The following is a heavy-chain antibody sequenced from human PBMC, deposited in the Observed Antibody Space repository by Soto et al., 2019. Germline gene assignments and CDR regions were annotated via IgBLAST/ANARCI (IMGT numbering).Heavy chain of an antibody. D-gene: IGHD2-21*02. V-gene: IGHV4-31*03. CDR2: IYYSGST. Sequence: TLSLTCTVSGGSISSGGYYWSWIRQHPGKGLEWIGYIYYSGSTYYNPSLKSRVTISVDTSKNQFSLKLSSVTAADTAVYYCARVYGGDWRYFDYWGQGTLVTVSS. J-gene: IGHJ4*02. CDR1: GGSISSGGYY. CDR3: ARVYGGDWRYFDY.